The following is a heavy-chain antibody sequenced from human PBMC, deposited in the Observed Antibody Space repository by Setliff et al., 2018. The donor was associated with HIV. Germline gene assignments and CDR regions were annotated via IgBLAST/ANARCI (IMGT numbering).Heavy chain of an antibody. D-gene: IGHD5-12*01. V-gene: IGHV4-34*01. J-gene: IGHJ4*02. CDR2: INHSGTT. Sequence: SETLSLTCAVYGGSFSDYYWSWIRQPPGKGLEWIGEINHSGTTYYNPSLRSRVTISVDTSKNQFSPKLSSVTAADTAVYYCARQGDGYNLYHVYYFDYWGQGTLVTVSS. CDR3: ARQGDGYNLYHVYYFDY. CDR1: GGSFSDYY.